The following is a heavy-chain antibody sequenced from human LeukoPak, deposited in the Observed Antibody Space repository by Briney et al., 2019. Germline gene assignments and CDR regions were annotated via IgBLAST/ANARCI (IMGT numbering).Heavy chain of an antibody. Sequence: GASVKVSCKASGYTFTSYGISWVRQAPGQGLEWMGWISAYNGNTNYAQKLQGRVTMTTDTSTSTAYMELRCLRSDDTAVYYCAREIWFGGPLDYYGMDVWGQGTTVTVSS. CDR3: AREIWFGGPLDYYGMDV. CDR1: GYTFTSYG. V-gene: IGHV1-18*01. J-gene: IGHJ6*02. D-gene: IGHD3-10*01. CDR2: ISAYNGNT.